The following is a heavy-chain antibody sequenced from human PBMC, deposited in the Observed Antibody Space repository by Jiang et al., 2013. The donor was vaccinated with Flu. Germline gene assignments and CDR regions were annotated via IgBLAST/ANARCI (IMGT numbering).Heavy chain of an antibody. V-gene: IGHV6-1*01. D-gene: IGHD3-22*01. CDR2: TYYRSKWYN. J-gene: IGHJ4*02. Sequence: GRTYYRSKWYNDYAVSVKSRITINPDTSKNQFSLQLNSVTPEDTAVYYCARDKHQYYYDSSGYDYWGQGTLVTVSS. CDR3: ARDKHQYYYDSSGYDY.